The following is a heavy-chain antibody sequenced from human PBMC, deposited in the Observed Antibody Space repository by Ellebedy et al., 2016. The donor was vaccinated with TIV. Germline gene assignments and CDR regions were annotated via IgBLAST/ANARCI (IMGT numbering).Heavy chain of an antibody. CDR2: IIPIFGTA. Sequence: SVKVSXKASRGTFSSYAISWVRQAPGQGLEWMGGIIPIFGTANYAQKFQGRVTITADESTSTAYMELSSLRSEDTAVYYCARHCGGDCYPSLAFDIWGQGTMVTVSS. V-gene: IGHV1-69*13. D-gene: IGHD2-21*02. CDR1: RGTFSSYA. CDR3: ARHCGGDCYPSLAFDI. J-gene: IGHJ3*02.